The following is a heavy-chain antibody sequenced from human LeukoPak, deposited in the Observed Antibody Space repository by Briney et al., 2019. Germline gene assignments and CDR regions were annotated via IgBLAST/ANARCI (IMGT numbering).Heavy chain of an antibody. D-gene: IGHD6-13*01. J-gene: IGHJ1*01. V-gene: IGHV4-59*01. CDR3: ARGLSSSWYMYFQH. Sequence: PSETLSLTCTVSGGSISSYYWSWIRQPPGKELEWIGYIYYSGTTNYNPSLKSRVTIPVDTSKNQFSLKLSSVTAADTVVYYCARGLSSSWYMYFQHWGQGTLVTVSS. CDR1: GGSISSYY. CDR2: IYYSGTT.